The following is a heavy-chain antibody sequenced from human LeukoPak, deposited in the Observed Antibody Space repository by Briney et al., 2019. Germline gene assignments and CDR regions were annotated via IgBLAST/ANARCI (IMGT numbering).Heavy chain of an antibody. Sequence: SQTLSLTCTVSGGSISSGGYYWSWIRQHPGKGLEWIGYIYYSGSTYYNPSLKSRVTISVDTSKNQLSLKLSSVTAADTAVYYCARDAGNYGGNSEAFDIWGQGTMVTVSS. CDR1: GGSISSGGYY. J-gene: IGHJ3*02. D-gene: IGHD4-23*01. CDR3: ARDAGNYGGNSEAFDI. CDR2: IYYSGST. V-gene: IGHV4-31*03.